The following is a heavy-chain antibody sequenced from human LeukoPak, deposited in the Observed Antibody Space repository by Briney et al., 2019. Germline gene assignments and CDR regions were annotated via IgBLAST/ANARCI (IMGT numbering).Heavy chain of an antibody. J-gene: IGHJ4*02. V-gene: IGHV4-59*01. CDR1: GGSISSYY. D-gene: IGHD3-22*01. Sequence: PSETLSLTCTVSGGSISSYYWSWIRQPPGKGLEWIGYIYYSGSTNCNPSLESRVTISVDTSKNQFSPNLSSVTAADTAVYYCARGNSYNYGDFDYWGQGALVTVSS. CDR2: IYYSGST. CDR3: ARGNSYNYGDFDY.